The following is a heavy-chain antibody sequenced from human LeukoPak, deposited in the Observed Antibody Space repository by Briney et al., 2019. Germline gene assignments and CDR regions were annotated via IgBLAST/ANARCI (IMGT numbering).Heavy chain of an antibody. Sequence: PGGSLRLSCAASGFTFSNYNMNWVRQRPGKGLEWVSSISASSIYIYYADSVKGRFTISRDNAKNSVYLQMNSLRAEDTAVYYCARGSRWELLPAPLGYWGQGTLVTVSS. D-gene: IGHD1-26*01. CDR1: GFTFSNYN. V-gene: IGHV3-21*01. CDR2: ISASSIYI. CDR3: ARGSRWELLPAPLGY. J-gene: IGHJ4*02.